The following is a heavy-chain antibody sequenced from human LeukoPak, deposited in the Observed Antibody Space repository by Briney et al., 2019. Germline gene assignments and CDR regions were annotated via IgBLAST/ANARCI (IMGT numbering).Heavy chain of an antibody. CDR3: ARGGVGAANSGSNSFDV. D-gene: IGHD3-22*01. V-gene: IGHV3-21*01. CDR2: ISSSSVYI. CDR1: GFTFNTYS. Sequence: GGSLRLSCVVSGFTFNTYSMNWVRQAPGKGLEWVSSISSSSVYIHYADSVKGRFTISRDNAKKSLYLQMNSLRVEDTTLYYCARGGVGAANSGSNSFDVWGQGTIVAVSS. J-gene: IGHJ3*01.